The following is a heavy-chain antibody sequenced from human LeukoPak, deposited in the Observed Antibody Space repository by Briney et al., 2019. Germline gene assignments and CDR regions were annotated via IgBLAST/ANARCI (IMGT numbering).Heavy chain of an antibody. J-gene: IGHJ6*03. Sequence: ASVKVSCKASGGTFSSYAISWVRQAPGQGLEWMGGIIPIFGTANYAQKFQGRVTITRNTSISTAYMELSSLRSEDTAVYYCARGDSGYDDLGYGDPDLDYWYYMDVWGKGTTVTVSS. CDR3: ARGDSGYDDLGYGDPDLDYWYYMDV. D-gene: IGHD5-12*01. CDR1: GGTFSSYA. CDR2: IIPIFGTA. V-gene: IGHV1-69*05.